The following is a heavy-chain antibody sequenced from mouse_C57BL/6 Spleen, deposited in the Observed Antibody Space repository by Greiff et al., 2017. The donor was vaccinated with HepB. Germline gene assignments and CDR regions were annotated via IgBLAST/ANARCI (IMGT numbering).Heavy chain of an antibody. CDR1: GYAFSSSW. CDR3: SYDYPFAY. D-gene: IGHD2-4*01. CDR2: IYPGDGDT. V-gene: IGHV1-82*01. Sequence: QVQLKQSGPELVKPGASVKISCKASGYAFSSSWMNWVKQRPGKGLEWIGRIYPGDGDTNYNGKFKGKATLTADKSSSTAYMQLSSLTSEDSAVYFCSYDYPFAYWGQGTLVTVSA. J-gene: IGHJ3*01.